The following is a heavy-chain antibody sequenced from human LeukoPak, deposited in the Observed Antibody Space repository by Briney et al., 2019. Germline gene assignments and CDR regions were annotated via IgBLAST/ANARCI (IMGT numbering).Heavy chain of an antibody. J-gene: IGHJ6*03. D-gene: IGHD2-2*01. V-gene: IGHV3-7*01. Sequence: GGSLRLSCAASGFTFSSYAMNWVRQAPGKGLEWVANIKQDGSEKYYVDSVKGRFTISRDNAKNSLYLQMNSLRAEDTAVYYCARDREGYQLPQMHHYYYMDVWGQGTTVTISS. CDR3: ARDREGYQLPQMHHYYYMDV. CDR1: GFTFSSYA. CDR2: IKQDGSEK.